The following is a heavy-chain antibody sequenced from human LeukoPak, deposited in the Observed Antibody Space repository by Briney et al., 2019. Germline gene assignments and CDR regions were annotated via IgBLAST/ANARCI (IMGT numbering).Heavy chain of an antibody. CDR1: GGSVSSDNSC. D-gene: IGHD3-10*01. Sequence: ASETLSLTCTVSGGSVSSDNSCWNWIPQPAGKGLEWIGRIYADEDSTYNPSLKSRVTISVDTPKNQLSLRLTSMTAAGTAVYYCARGYYYRTWGQGTLVTVSS. CDR3: ARGYYYRT. CDR2: IYADEDS. V-gene: IGHV4-61*02. J-gene: IGHJ4*02.